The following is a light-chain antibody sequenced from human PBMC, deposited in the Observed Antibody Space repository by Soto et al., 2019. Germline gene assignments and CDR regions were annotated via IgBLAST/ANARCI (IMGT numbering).Light chain of an antibody. CDR1: QTVRSNY. V-gene: IGKV3-20*01. J-gene: IGKJ1*01. CDR2: GAS. Sequence: EIVLTQSPGTLSLSPGDRASLSCRSSQTVRSNYLAWYQHKPGQAPRLLIYGASSRATGIPDSFSGSGSGTDFTLTISRLEPEDFAVYYCQQYGTSPRTFGRGTKVDI. CDR3: QQYGTSPRT.